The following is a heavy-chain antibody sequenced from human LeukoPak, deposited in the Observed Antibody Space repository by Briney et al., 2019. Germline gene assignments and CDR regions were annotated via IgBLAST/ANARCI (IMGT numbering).Heavy chain of an antibody. V-gene: IGHV4-61*02. D-gene: IGHD5-24*01. CDR3: AREGRDGYND. CDR1: GGSISSGSYY. J-gene: IGHJ4*02. CDR2: IYTSGST. Sequence: PSETLSLTCTVSGGSISSGSYYWSWIRQPAGKGLEWTGRIYTSGSTNYNPSLKSRVTISVDTSKNQFSLKLSSVTAADTAVYYCAREGRDGYNDWGQGTLVTVSS.